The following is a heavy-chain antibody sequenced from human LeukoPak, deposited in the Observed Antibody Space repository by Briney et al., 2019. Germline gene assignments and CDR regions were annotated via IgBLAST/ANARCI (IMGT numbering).Heavy chain of an antibody. V-gene: IGHV3-48*04. CDR2: ISTGSNAI. CDR1: GFIFNNYG. CDR3: ARDSGELLFHY. J-gene: IGHJ4*02. D-gene: IGHD1-26*01. Sequence: GGSLRLSCATSGFIFNNYGLHWVRQAPDKGLEWVSYISTGSNAIYYADSVKGRFTISRDNAKNSLYLQMNSLRPEDTAVYYCARDSGELLFHYWGQGTLVTVSS.